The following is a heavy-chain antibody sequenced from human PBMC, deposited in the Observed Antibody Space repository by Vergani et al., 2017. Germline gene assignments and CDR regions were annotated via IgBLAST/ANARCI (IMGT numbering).Heavy chain of an antibody. V-gene: IGHV3-23*04. CDR3: VKEKIDLGSYFFDS. CDR2: ISGPGLST. J-gene: IGHJ4*01. CDR1: GFTFSSYA. Sequence: VQLVESGGGVVQPGKSLRLSCAASGFTFSSYAMTWVRQAPGKGLEWVSGISGPGLSTYYADSVKGRFSISRDNSKNTVFLQMHSLRAEVTAIYYCVKEKIDLGSYFFDSWGHGILVTVSS. D-gene: IGHD2/OR15-2a*01.